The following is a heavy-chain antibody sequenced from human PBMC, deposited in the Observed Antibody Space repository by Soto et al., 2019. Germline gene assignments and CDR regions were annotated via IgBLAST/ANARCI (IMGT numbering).Heavy chain of an antibody. V-gene: IGHV3-21*01. Sequence: GGSLRLSCAASGFTFSSYSMNWVRQAPGKGLEWVSSISCSTSYIYYADSVKGRFTISRDNAKNSLYLQMNSLRAEDTAVYFCVLVLDYCELYYCYIMHVCGRGTTVTVCS. J-gene: IGHJ6*02. CDR2: ISCSTSYI. D-gene: IGHD3-22*01. CDR1: GFTFSSYS. CDR3: VLVLDYCELYYCYIMHV.